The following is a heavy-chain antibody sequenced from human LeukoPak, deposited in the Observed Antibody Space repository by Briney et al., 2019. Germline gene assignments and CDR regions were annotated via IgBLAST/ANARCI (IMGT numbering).Heavy chain of an antibody. D-gene: IGHD2-15*01. CDR1: GATFSSYA. J-gene: IGHJ6*04. Sequence: ASVKLSCKASGATFSSYAISWVRQAPGQGLEWMGGIIPIFGTANYAQNFQGRVTITADESTSTAYMELSSLRSEDTAVYYCASGGVVVVVAATPDLQYYYYYGMDVWGKGTTVTVYS. CDR2: IIPIFGTA. V-gene: IGHV1-69*13. CDR3: ASGGVVVVVAATPDLQYYYYYGMDV.